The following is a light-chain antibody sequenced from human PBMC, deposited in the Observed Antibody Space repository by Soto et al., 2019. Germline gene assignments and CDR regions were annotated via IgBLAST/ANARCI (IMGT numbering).Light chain of an antibody. V-gene: IGLV2-8*01. J-gene: IGLJ2*01. CDR2: EVS. CDR1: SSDVGDYNY. Sequence: QSVLTQPPSASGSPGQSVTISCTGTSSDVGDYNYVSWYQQHPGEAPKLMIYEVSKRPSGVPDRFSGSKSGNTASLTVSGLQAEDEADYYCTSYAGSTNVVFGGGTQLTVL. CDR3: TSYAGSTNVV.